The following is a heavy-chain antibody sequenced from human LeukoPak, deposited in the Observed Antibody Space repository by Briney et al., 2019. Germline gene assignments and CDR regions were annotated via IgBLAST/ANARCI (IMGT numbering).Heavy chain of an antibody. V-gene: IGHV4-59*08. D-gene: IGHD3-10*01. CDR3: ARQRREVGLPGVGWFDP. J-gene: IGHJ5*02. CDR2: VHYNGST. CDR1: GGTMSRYY. Sequence: LETLAITRTVSGGTMSRYYWSWIRQPPGKRLEWIGFVHYNGSTSYNPSLKSRVSISIDTSKNQFSLKVTSVTAADTAVYYCARQRREVGLPGVGWFDPWGQGTLVIVSS.